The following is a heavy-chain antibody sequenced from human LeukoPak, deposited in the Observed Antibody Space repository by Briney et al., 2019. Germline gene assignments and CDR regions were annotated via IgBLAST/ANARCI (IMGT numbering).Heavy chain of an antibody. J-gene: IGHJ1*01. V-gene: IGHV1-8*01. CDR3: ARGVRDSSGREYFQH. D-gene: IGHD3-22*01. CDR2: MNPNSGNT. CDR1: GYTFTSYD. Sequence: ASVKVSCKASGYTFTSYDINWVRQATGQGLEWMGWMNPNSGNTGYAQKFQGRVTMTRNTSINTAYMELSSLRSEDTAVFYCARGVRDSSGREYFQHWGQGTLVTASS.